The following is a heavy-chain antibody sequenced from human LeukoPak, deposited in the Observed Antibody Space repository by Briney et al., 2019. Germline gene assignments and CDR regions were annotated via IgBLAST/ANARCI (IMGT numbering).Heavy chain of an antibody. CDR1: RFTFSNSW. CDR2: INQDGSEK. J-gene: IGHJ4*02. D-gene: IGHD4-17*01. V-gene: IGHV3-7*01. CDR3: VRDRSTTTVTRFDS. Sequence: GGSLRLSCVASRFTFSNSWMIWVRQAPGKGLEWVANINQDGSEKDYVDSVKGRFTISRDNAKNSLYLQMNSLRAEDTAVYYCVRDRSTTTVTRFDSWGQGTLVTVSS.